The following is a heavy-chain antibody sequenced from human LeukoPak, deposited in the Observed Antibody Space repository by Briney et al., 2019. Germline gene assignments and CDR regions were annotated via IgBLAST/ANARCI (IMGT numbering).Heavy chain of an antibody. CDR1: GGSFSGYY. V-gene: IGHV4-34*01. Sequence: SETLSLTCAVYGGSFSGYYWSWIRQPPGKGLEWIGEINHSGSTNYNPSLKSRVTISVDTSKNQFSLKLSSVTAADTAVYYCARGRGRWLQFYFDYWGQGTLVTVSS. D-gene: IGHD5-24*01. CDR3: ARGRGRWLQFYFDY. CDR2: INHSGST. J-gene: IGHJ4*02.